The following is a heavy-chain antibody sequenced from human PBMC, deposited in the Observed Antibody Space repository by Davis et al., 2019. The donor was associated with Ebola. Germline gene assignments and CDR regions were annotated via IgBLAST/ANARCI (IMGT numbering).Heavy chain of an antibody. D-gene: IGHD6-13*01. Sequence: GESLKLSCAASGFTFSSYAMHWDRQAPGKGLEWVAVISYDGSNKYYADSVKGRFTISRDNSKNTLYLQMNSLRAEDTAVCYCARNSSIDYWGQGTLVTVSS. CDR2: ISYDGSNK. CDR3: ARNSSIDY. V-gene: IGHV3-30-3*01. CDR1: GFTFSSYA. J-gene: IGHJ4*02.